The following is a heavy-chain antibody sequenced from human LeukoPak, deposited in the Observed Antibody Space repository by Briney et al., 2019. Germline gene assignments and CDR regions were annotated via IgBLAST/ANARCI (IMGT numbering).Heavy chain of an antibody. CDR1: GGSVSSGSYY. CDR2: IYYSGST. D-gene: IGHD3-10*01. Sequence: PSETLSLTCTVSGGSVSSGSYYWSWIRQPTGQGLEWIAYIYYSGSTNYNPSLKSRVTISIDTSKNQFSLKLSSVTAADTAVYYCARVAVVRGLMYFDYWGQGTLVTVSS. CDR3: ARVAVVRGLMYFDY. J-gene: IGHJ4*02. V-gene: IGHV4-61*01.